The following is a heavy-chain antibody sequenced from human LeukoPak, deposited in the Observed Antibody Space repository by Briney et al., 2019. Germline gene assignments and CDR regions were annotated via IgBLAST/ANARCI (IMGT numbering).Heavy chain of an antibody. CDR1: GGSISSYY. V-gene: IGHV4-59*01. CDR3: ARVKGGRFLFDS. Sequence: SETLSLTCTVSGGSISSYYWSWIRQPPGKGLEWIGYIYYSGSTNYNPSLKSRVTISVDTSKNQFSLKLSSVTAADTAVYYCARVKGGRFLFDSCVQGREVTVSS. D-gene: IGHD3-3*01. CDR2: IYYSGST. J-gene: IGHJ3*02.